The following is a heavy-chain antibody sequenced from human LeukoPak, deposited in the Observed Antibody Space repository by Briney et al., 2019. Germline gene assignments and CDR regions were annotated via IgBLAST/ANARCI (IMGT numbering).Heavy chain of an antibody. D-gene: IGHD2-2*01. Sequence: PSETLSLTCAVSGGSFSGYYWSWIRQPPGKGLEWIGEINHSGSTNYNPSLKSRVTISVDTSKNQFSLKLSSVTAADTAVYYCAGGCSSTSCYSNFDYWGQGTLVTVSS. CDR3: AGGCSSTSCYSNFDY. J-gene: IGHJ4*02. CDR2: INHSGST. V-gene: IGHV4-34*01. CDR1: GGSFSGYY.